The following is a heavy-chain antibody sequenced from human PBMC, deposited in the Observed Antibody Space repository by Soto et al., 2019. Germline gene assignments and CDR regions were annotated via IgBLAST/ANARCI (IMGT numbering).Heavy chain of an antibody. CDR1: GGSISSGNW. J-gene: IGHJ6*02. CDR3: ARDRTDDILSGCPLLDYYGMDV. V-gene: IGHV4-4*02. D-gene: IGHD3-9*01. Sequence: PSETLSLTCAVSGGSISSGNWWSWVRQPPGKGLEWIGEIYHSGSTNYNPSLKRRVTISVDKSKNQFSLKLSSVTAADTAVYYCARDRTDDILSGCPLLDYYGMDVWGQGTTVTVSS. CDR2: IYHSGST.